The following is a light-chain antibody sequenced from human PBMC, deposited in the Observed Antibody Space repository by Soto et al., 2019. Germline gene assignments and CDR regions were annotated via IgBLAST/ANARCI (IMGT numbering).Light chain of an antibody. CDR1: QSVGNN. J-gene: IGKJ4*01. CDR3: QQYGDWPLT. Sequence: EIVVTQSPATLSVSPGERATLSCRASQSVGNNFAWYQQKPGQAPRLLIFATSTRATGVPARFSGSGSGTEFTLTSSSLHAEDFAVYCCQQYGDWPLTFGGGAKVEIE. CDR2: ATS. V-gene: IGKV3-15*01.